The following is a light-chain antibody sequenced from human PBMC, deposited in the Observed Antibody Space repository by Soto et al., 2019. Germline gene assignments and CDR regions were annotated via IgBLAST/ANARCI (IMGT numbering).Light chain of an antibody. Sequence: QSALTQPASVSGSPGQSITISCTGTSSDVGGYNYVSWYQQQPGKAPKLMIYEVTSRPSGVSDRFSGSKSGNTASLTISGLQAEDEADSYCSSYTSSIPYVFGTGTKVTVL. V-gene: IGLV2-14*01. J-gene: IGLJ1*01. CDR1: SSDVGGYNY. CDR3: SSYTSSIPYV. CDR2: EVT.